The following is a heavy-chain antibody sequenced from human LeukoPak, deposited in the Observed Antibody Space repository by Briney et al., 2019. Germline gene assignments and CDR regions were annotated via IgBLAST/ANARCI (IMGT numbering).Heavy chain of an antibody. CDR1: GFTFSSSS. Sequence: GGSLRLSCAASGFTFSSSSMNWVRQAPGKGLEWVSYSNTSSTIYYADSVKGRFTISRDNAKNSLYLQMNSLRAEDTAVYYCARVGDGYKWGQGTLVTVSS. J-gene: IGHJ4*02. D-gene: IGHD5-24*01. CDR2: SNTSSTI. V-gene: IGHV3-48*04. CDR3: ARVGDGYK.